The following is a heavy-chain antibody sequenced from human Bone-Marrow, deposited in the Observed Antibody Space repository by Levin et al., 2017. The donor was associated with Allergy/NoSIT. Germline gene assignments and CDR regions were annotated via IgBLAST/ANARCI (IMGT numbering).Heavy chain of an antibody. V-gene: IGHV4-61*01. CDR1: GDSISTFSTYS. CDR2: IHYSGST. J-gene: IGHJ3*01. D-gene: IGHD4-23*01. Sequence: KASQTLSLTCTVSGDSISTFSTYSWSWIRQPPGKGLQWIGYIHYSGSTKYNPSLKSRVTISVDTFKNQFSLKLTSVTAADTAVYYCARAPLTVEIRGAFDAWGQGTMVTVSS. CDR3: ARAPLTVEIRGAFDA.